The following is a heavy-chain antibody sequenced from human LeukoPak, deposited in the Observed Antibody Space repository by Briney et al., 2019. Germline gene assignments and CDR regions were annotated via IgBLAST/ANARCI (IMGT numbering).Heavy chain of an antibody. V-gene: IGHV4-59*08. CDR3: ARHFSGTSAPLPFDY. CDR1: GXSISTYY. J-gene: IGHJ4*02. CDR2: INYRGTT. Sequence: SETLSLTWTVSGXSISTYYWSWMRQPPGKGLEWIGYINYRGTTDSNPSLKSRVTISVDTSKNQFSLKLSSVTAADTAVYYCARHFSGTSAPLPFDYWGQGTLVTVSS. D-gene: IGHD1-1*01.